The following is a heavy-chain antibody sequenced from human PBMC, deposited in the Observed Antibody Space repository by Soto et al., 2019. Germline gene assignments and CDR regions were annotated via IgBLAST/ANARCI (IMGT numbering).Heavy chain of an antibody. D-gene: IGHD4-4*01. J-gene: IGHJ6*03. Sequence: GGSLRLSCAASGFTFSSYSMNWVRQAPGKGLEWVSSISSSSSYIYYADSVKGRFTISRDNAKNSLYLQMNSLRAEDTAVYYCARENSNYDVYYYYYMDVWGKGTTVTVSS. CDR2: ISSSSSYI. CDR1: GFTFSSYS. V-gene: IGHV3-21*01. CDR3: ARENSNYDVYYYYYMDV.